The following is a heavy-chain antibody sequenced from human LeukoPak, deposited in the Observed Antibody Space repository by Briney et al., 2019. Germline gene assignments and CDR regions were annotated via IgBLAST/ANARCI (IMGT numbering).Heavy chain of an antibody. CDR1: GGSFSGYY. V-gene: IGHV4-34*01. J-gene: IGHJ4*02. Sequence: PSETLSLTCAVYGGSFSGYYWSWIRQPPGKGLEWIGEINHSGSTNYNPSLKSRVTISVDTSKNQFSLKLSSVTAADTAVYFCARAPLFVRFLRIYFDYWGQGTLVTVSS. CDR3: ARAPLFVRFLRIYFDY. D-gene: IGHD3-3*01. CDR2: INHSGST.